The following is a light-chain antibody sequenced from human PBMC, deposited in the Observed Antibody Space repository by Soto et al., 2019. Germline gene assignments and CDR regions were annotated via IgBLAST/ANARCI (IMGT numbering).Light chain of an antibody. CDR2: GAS. CDR1: QSVSSNY. CDR3: QQYGS. J-gene: IGKJ3*01. Sequence: LTQSPGTLSLSPGERATLSCRASQSVSSNYLAWYQQKPGQAPRLLIYGASSRATGIPDRFSGSGSGTDFTLTISRLEPEDFAVYYCQQYGSFGPGTKVDTK. V-gene: IGKV3-20*01.